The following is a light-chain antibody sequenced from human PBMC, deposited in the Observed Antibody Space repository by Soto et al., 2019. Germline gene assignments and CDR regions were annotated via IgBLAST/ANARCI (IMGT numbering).Light chain of an antibody. Sequence: EIVMTQSPAILSVSPGERATLSCRASQSIGTNLAWYQQKPGQAPRLLIYGASTRATGIPARLSGSGSGTEFTLTISSLQSEDFAVYYCQQYNNWPFTFGQGTRLEIK. V-gene: IGKV3-15*01. CDR2: GAS. CDR1: QSIGTN. J-gene: IGKJ5*01. CDR3: QQYNNWPFT.